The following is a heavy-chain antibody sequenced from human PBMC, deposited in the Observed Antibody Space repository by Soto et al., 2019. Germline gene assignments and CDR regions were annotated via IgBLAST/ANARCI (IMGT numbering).Heavy chain of an antibody. CDR2: ISWDGGST. Sequence: GGSLRLSCAASGFTFDDYTMHWVRQAPGKGLEWVSLISWDGGSTYYADSVKGRFTISRDNSKNSLYLQMNSLRTEDTALYYRAKDMRAAGASSSWYVDYYYGMDVWGQGTTVTVSS. CDR3: AKDMRAAGASSSWYVDYYYGMDV. CDR1: GFTFDDYT. V-gene: IGHV3-43*01. J-gene: IGHJ6*02. D-gene: IGHD6-13*01.